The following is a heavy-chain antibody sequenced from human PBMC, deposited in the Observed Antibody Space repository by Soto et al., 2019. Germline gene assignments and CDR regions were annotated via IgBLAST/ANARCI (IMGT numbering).Heavy chain of an antibody. J-gene: IGHJ4*02. CDR2: INYNSGSV. CDR3: AKDISWRGWVYLVVEY. D-gene: IGHD6-13*01. Sequence: EVQLVESGGGWVQPGRSLRLSCAASGFTFDVYAMHWVRQAPGKGLEWVSGINYNSGSVGYADSVKGRCTISRDNAKNSLPLQMNSLRAEDTAVYYCAKDISWRGWVYLVVEYWGQGTLVTVSP. CDR1: GFTFDVYA. V-gene: IGHV3-9*01.